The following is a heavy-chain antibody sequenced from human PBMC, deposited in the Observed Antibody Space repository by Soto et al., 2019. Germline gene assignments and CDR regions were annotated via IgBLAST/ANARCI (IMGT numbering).Heavy chain of an antibody. J-gene: IGHJ5*02. CDR1: GGSISSYY. Sequence: PSETLSLTCTVAGGSISSYYWSWIRQPPGKGLEWIGYIYYSGSTNYNPSLKSRVTISVDTSKNQFSLKLSSVTAADTAVYYCARVGQQLVLHYNNWFDPWGQGTLVTVSS. V-gene: IGHV4-59*01. CDR3: ARVGQQLVLHYNNWFDP. D-gene: IGHD6-13*01. CDR2: IYYSGST.